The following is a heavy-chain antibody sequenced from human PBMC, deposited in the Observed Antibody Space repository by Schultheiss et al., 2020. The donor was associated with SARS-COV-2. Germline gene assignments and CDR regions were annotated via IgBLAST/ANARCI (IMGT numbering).Heavy chain of an antibody. D-gene: IGHD1-26*01. CDR2: ISSSGSTI. V-gene: IGHV3-48*03. Sequence: GGSLRLSCAASGFTFSSYEMNWVRQAPGKGLEWVSYISSSGSTIYYADSVKGRFTISRDNAKNSLYLQMNSLRAEDTAVYYCARVSDSGSSVGYWGQGTLVTVSS. J-gene: IGHJ4*02. CDR3: ARVSDSGSSVGY. CDR1: GFTFSSYE.